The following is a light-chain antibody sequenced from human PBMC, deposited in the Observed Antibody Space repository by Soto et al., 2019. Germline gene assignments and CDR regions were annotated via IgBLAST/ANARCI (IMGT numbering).Light chain of an antibody. V-gene: IGKV1-12*01. CDR1: QDVRTW. CDR3: QRYNNWPLT. Sequence: QMTQSPSSVSASIGDRVTLTCRASQDVRTWLAWYQQKPGRAPKLLIHAASKLQTGVPSRFSGSGSGTDFTLTINSLQSEDFAVYYCQRYNNWPLTFGGGTKV. CDR2: AAS. J-gene: IGKJ4*01.